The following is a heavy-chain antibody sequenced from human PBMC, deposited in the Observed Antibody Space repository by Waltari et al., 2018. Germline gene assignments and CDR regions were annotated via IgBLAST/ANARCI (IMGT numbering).Heavy chain of an antibody. CDR2: ISFDGGQK. V-gene: IGHV3-30*17. CDR3: ARGMRSGSGYFYYYLDV. J-gene: IGHJ6*03. Sequence: QVQLVESGGGVVQPGRSLTVSCEDTGFTFSLYTLHWAGQAPGKGLELVAAISFDGGQKSYADSVRGRFTISRDNSKSTVNVEMNSLRPEDTAMYYCARGMRSGSGYFYYYLDVWGKGTTVTVSS. CDR1: GFTFSLYT. D-gene: IGHD6-25*01.